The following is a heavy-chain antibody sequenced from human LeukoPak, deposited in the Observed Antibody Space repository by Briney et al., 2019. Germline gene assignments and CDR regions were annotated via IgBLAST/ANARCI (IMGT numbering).Heavy chain of an antibody. CDR2: IYYSGST. J-gene: IGHJ4*02. Sequence: SETLSLTCTVSGGSISSYYWSWIRQPPGKGLEWIGYIYYSGSTNYNPSLKSRVTISVDTSKNQFSLKLSSVTAADTAVYYCARGSGYRSSSVIDYWGQGTLVTVSS. D-gene: IGHD6-6*01. V-gene: IGHV4-59*01. CDR1: GGSISSYY. CDR3: ARGSGYRSSSVIDY.